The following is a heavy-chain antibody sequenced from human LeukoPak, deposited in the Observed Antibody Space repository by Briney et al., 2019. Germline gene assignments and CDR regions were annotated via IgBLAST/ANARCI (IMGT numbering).Heavy chain of an antibody. V-gene: IGHV3-23*01. Sequence: GGSLRLSCAASGFTFSSYAMSWVRQAPGKGLEWVAVISGSGESTYYADSVKGRFTISRDNSNNTLDLQMNSLRVEDTAVYYCAKDGLSSSSWYFYFQHWGQGTQVTVSP. CDR3: AKDGLSSSSWYFYFQH. CDR1: GFTFSSYA. CDR2: ISGSGEST. J-gene: IGHJ1*01. D-gene: IGHD6-13*01.